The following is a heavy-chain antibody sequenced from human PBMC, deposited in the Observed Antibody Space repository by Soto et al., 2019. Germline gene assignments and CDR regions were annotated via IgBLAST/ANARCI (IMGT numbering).Heavy chain of an antibody. CDR3: ARVHSSGSYFDY. J-gene: IGHJ4*02. CDR2: IYYTGST. D-gene: IGHD3-22*01. CDR1: GGSISSYY. Sequence: QVQLQESGPGLVKPSETLSLTCTVSGGSISSYYWSWIRQPPGKGLEWTAYIYYTGSTNYNPSLKSRVTLSADTSQNQCSLKLISVTAADTAMYYCARVHSSGSYFDYWGQGTLVTVSS. V-gene: IGHV4-59*01.